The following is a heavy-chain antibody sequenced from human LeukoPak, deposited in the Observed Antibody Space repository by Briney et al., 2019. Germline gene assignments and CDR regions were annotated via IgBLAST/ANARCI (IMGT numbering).Heavy chain of an antibody. V-gene: IGHV1-69*01. J-gene: IGHJ4*02. Sequence: SVKVSCKASGGTFSSYAISWVRQAPGQGLEWMGGIIPIFGTANYAQKFQGRVTITADESTSTAYMELSSLRSEDTAVYYCARDPGWGGPGYYGSGSYGGFVGYWGQGTLVNVFS. D-gene: IGHD3-10*01. CDR1: GGTFSSYA. CDR3: ARDPGWGGPGYYGSGSYGGFVGY. CDR2: IIPIFGTA.